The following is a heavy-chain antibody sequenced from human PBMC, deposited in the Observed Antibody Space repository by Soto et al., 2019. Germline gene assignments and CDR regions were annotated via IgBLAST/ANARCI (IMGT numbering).Heavy chain of an antibody. CDR1: GFTFSNYW. J-gene: IGHJ6*03. Sequence: EVQLVESGGGLVQPGGSLRLSCAAYGFTFSNYWMYWVRQAPGKGPECVSRINSDGSVSSHADSVKGRLTISRDNVKKAAYLHMDSLSAQDTSVDYCARGDCVGGTCCSLAGCFYSYMDVWGKGTKVSVYS. D-gene: IGHD2-15*01. V-gene: IGHV3-74*02. CDR2: INSDGSVS. CDR3: ARGDCVGGTCCSLAGCFYSYMDV.